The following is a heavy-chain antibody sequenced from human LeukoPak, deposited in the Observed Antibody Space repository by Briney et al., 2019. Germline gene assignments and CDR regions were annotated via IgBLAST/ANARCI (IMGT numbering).Heavy chain of an antibody. Sequence: GGSLRLSCAASGFSVSANYMTWVRQAPGKGLEWVSLIYTSGSTFYADSVRGRFTIPRDNSENTLYLGMNSLTAGDTAIYYCVKAHDSDSSFAYWGQGTLVTVSS. CDR1: GFSVSANY. D-gene: IGHD3-22*01. CDR2: IYTSGST. V-gene: IGHV3-53*01. J-gene: IGHJ4*02. CDR3: VKAHDSDSSFAY.